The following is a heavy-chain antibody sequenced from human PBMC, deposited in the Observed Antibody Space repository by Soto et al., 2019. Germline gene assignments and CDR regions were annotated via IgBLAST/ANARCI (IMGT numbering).Heavy chain of an antibody. J-gene: IGHJ4*02. V-gene: IGHV3-21*06. CDR2: ISSTTNYI. Sequence: GGSLRLSCAACGFTFTRYSMNWVRQAPGKGLEWVASISSTTNYIYYGESLKGRLTISRDNAKNSMYLQMNTLRAEDTAVYYCARESEDLSSNLDYWGQGTLVTVSS. CDR1: GFTFTRYS. CDR3: ARESEDLSSNLDY.